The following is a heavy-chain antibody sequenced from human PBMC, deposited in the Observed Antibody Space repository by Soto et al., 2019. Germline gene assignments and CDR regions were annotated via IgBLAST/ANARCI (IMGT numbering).Heavy chain of an antibody. CDR3: ARDLTYYYDSSGYYPFDY. CDR1: GFTFSSYA. D-gene: IGHD3-22*01. Sequence: EVQLLESGGGLVQPGGSLRLSCAASGFTFSSYAMSWVRQAPGKGLEWVSAISGSGGSTYYADSVKGRFTISRDNSKNTLYLQMNSLRAEDTAVYYCARDLTYYYDSSGYYPFDYWGQGTLVTVSS. CDR2: ISGSGGST. J-gene: IGHJ4*02. V-gene: IGHV3-23*01.